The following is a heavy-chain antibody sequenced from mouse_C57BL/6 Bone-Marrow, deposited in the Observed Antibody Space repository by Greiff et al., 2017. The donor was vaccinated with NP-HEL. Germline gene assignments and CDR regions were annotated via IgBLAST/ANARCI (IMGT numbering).Heavy chain of an antibody. D-gene: IGHD3-2*02. CDR2: ISNGGGST. CDR1: GFTFSDYY. Sequence: DVKLVESGGGLVQPGGSLKLSCAASGFTFSDYYMYWVRQTPEKRLEWVAYISNGGGSTYYPDTVQGRFTISRDNAKNTLYLQMSRLKSEDTAMDYCARQTQAYFDVWGTGTTVTVSA. CDR3: ARQTQAYFDV. V-gene: IGHV5-12*01. J-gene: IGHJ1*03.